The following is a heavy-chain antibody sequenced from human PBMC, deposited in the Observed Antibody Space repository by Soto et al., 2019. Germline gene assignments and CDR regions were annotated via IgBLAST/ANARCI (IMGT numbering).Heavy chain of an antibody. CDR2: INHAGST. CDR1: SGSFSVYY. V-gene: IGHV4-34*01. D-gene: IGHD2-2*01. CDR3: ARDSTRRGACDI. J-gene: IGHJ3*02. Sequence: SETLSLTCAVYSGSFSVYYWNWIRQSPGKGLEWIGEINHAGSTNYNPSLKSRVTISVDTSKNQFSLKLSSVTDADTAVYFCARDSTRRGACDIWGQGTMVTVSS.